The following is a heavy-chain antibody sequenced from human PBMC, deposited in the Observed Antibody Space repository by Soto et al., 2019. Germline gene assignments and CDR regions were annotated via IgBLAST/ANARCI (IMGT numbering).Heavy chain of an antibody. CDR1: GFTFSTHA. Sequence: QEQVVESGGGVVQPGRSLRLSCAASGFTFSTHAMHWVRQAPGRGLEWVAIISYEGTTKDYADSVKGRFTISRDNSKTAVYLQMNSLRSEDTALYYCARDRRTAGTTGWFDPWGQGTLVTVSS. V-gene: IGHV3-30-3*01. D-gene: IGHD6-13*01. J-gene: IGHJ5*02. CDR2: ISYEGTTK. CDR3: ARDRRTAGTTGWFDP.